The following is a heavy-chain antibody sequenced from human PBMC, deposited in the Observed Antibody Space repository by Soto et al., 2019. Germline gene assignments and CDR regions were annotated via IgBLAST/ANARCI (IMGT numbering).Heavy chain of an antibody. D-gene: IGHD3-10*01. Sequence: ESLKVSCKASGYMFSTNCIAWVRHVPGKGLEWMGSIFPADSDIRYNPSFQGQVTISVDKSIDTAYLHWSRLKASDTGTFYCAKHNYLGSGSSFYYYISDLWGQGTTVTGSS. CDR3: AKHNYLGSGSSFYYYISDL. J-gene: IGHJ6*02. CDR2: IFPADSDI. CDR1: GYMFSTNC. V-gene: IGHV5-51*01.